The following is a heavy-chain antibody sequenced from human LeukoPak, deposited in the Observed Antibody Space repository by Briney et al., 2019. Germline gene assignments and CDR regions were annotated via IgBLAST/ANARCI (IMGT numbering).Heavy chain of an antibody. Sequence: SETLSLTCTVSGGSISSYYWSWLRQPAGKGLEWIGRIYTSGSTNYNPSLKSRVTMSVDTSKNQFSVKLSSVTAADTAVYYCARDGEPYGDYVSAFDIWGQGTMVTVSS. D-gene: IGHD4-17*01. J-gene: IGHJ3*02. V-gene: IGHV4-4*07. CDR2: IYTSGST. CDR1: GGSISSYY. CDR3: ARDGEPYGDYVSAFDI.